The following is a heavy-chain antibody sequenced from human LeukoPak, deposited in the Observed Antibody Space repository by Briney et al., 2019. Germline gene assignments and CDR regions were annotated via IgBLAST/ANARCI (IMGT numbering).Heavy chain of an antibody. D-gene: IGHD6-13*01. V-gene: IGHV5-51*01. CDR2: IYPGDSDT. J-gene: IGHJ3*02. CDR3: ARSRQQLIRDAFDI. CDR1: GYSFTSYW. Sequence: GESLKISCKGSGYSFTSYWIGWVRQMPGKGLEWMGIIYPGDSDTRYSPSFQGQVTISADKSISTAYLQWSTLKASDTAMYYCARSRQQLIRDAFDIWGQGTMVIVSS.